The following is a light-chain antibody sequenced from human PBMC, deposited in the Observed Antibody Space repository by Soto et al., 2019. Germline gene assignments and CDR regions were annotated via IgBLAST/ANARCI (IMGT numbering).Light chain of an antibody. Sequence: EIVLTQSPGTLSLSPGERATLSCRASQSVNNYLAWYQQKPGQAPRLLIYDASNRATGIPARFTGSGSGTDFTLTISSLQPEDVATYYCQKYNSASLTFGGGTKVDIK. J-gene: IGKJ4*01. CDR2: DAS. V-gene: IGKV3-11*01. CDR1: QSVNNY. CDR3: QKYNSASLT.